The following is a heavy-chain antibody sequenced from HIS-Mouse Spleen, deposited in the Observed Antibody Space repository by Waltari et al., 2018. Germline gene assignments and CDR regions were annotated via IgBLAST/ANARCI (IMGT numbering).Heavy chain of an antibody. V-gene: IGHV4-39*01. J-gene: IGHJ4*02. Sequence: QLQLQESGPGLVKPSATLSLTCTVSGGSISSSSYYWAWLRQPPGKGLEWIGSIYYSGSTYYNPSLKSRVTISVDTSKNQFSLKLSSVTAADTAVYYCARHEGQQLVTSLFDYWGQGTLVTVSS. CDR1: GGSISSSSYY. D-gene: IGHD6-13*01. CDR2: IYYSGST. CDR3: ARHEGQQLVTSLFDY.